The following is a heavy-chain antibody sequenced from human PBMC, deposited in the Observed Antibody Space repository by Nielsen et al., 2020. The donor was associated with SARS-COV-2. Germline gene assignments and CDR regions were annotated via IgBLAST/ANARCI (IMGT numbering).Heavy chain of an antibody. V-gene: IGHV1-2*06. CDR3: AGGMNGIAAAQHYYYGMDV. D-gene: IGHD6-13*01. J-gene: IGHJ6*02. CDR2: INPNSGGT. Sequence: WVRQAPGQGLEWMGRINPNSGGTNYAQKFQGRVTMTRDTSISTAYMELSRLRSDDTAVYYCAGGMNGIAAAQHYYYGMDVWGQGTTVTVSS.